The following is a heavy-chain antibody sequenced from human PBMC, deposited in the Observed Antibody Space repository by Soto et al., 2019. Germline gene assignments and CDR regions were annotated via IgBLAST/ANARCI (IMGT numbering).Heavy chain of an antibody. D-gene: IGHD4-17*01. J-gene: IGHJ5*02. Sequence: TSETLSLTCAVSGDSISSGGYTWSWVRQPPGKGPEWIGYIYRTGSTSYNTSLRSRVTMSVDTSKNQFSLRLTSVTAADTAVYYCARGPYGGSNWFDPWGQGTLVTVSS. CDR2: IYRTGST. CDR1: GDSISSGGYT. CDR3: ARGPYGGSNWFDP. V-gene: IGHV4-30-2*01.